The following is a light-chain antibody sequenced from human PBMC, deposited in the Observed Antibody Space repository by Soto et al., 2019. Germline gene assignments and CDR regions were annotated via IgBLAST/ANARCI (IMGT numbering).Light chain of an antibody. V-gene: IGLV2-11*01. J-gene: IGLJ1*01. CDR2: DVN. Sequence: QSALTQPRSVSGSPGQSVTISCTGTSSDVGGFKSVSWYQQHPGKAPKLMIYDVNKRPSGVPDRFSGSKSGSTASLTISGLQAEDEADYYCCSYAGSYSYAFATGTKLTVL. CDR1: SSDVGGFKS. CDR3: CSYAGSYSYA.